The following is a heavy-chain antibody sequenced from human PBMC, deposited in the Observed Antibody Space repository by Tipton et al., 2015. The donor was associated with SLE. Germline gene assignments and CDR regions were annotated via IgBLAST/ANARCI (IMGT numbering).Heavy chain of an antibody. CDR2: ISYDGSNK. CDR1: GFTFSSYG. Sequence: SLRLSCAASGFTFSSYGMHWVRQAPGKGLEWVAVISYDGSNKYYADSVKGRFTISRDNSKNTLYLQMNSLRAEDTAVYYCAKTRYYYDSSGQYYFDYWGQGTLVTVSS. D-gene: IGHD3-22*01. V-gene: IGHV3-30*18. J-gene: IGHJ4*02. CDR3: AKTRYYYDSSGQYYFDY.